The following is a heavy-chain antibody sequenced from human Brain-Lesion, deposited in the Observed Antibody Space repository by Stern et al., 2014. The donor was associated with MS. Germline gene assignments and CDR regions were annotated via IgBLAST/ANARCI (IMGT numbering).Heavy chain of an antibody. V-gene: IGHV4-61*02. CDR2: IHPSGSA. Sequence: QVHLVESGPGLVKPSQTLSLTCTVSGGSISSGSDYWSWIRQPVGKGLEWMGRIHPSGSAFYTPSLKSRVTISTDTSMTQFSLELNSATAADTAIYYCASGYRIFDYWGQGILVTVSS. CDR1: GGSISSGSDY. J-gene: IGHJ4*02. CDR3: ASGYRIFDY. D-gene: IGHD5-18*01.